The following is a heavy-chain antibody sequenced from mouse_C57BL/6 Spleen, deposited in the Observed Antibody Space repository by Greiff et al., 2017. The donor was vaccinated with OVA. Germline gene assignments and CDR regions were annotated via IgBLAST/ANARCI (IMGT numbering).Heavy chain of an antibody. V-gene: IGHV5-9-1*02. CDR1: GFTFSSYA. Sequence: DVKLQESGEGLVKPGGSLKLSCAASGFTFSSYAMSWVRQTPEKRLEWVAYISSGGDYIYYADTVKGRFTISRDNARNTLYLQMSSLKSEDTAMYYCTRVYYYGSSLGGYLDYWGQGTTLTVSS. CDR3: TRVYYYGSSLGGYLDY. D-gene: IGHD1-1*01. CDR2: ISSGGDYI. J-gene: IGHJ2*01.